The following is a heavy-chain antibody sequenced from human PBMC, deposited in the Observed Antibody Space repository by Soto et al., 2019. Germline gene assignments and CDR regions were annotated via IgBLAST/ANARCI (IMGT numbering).Heavy chain of an antibody. Sequence: AGVTVSCKASGYTFTGYYMQWVRQAPGQGHEWMGCVNHNSGGTTYAHTFQIWLTMTTDTSISTPYMQLRKLTSADTSVYYCAPDTHHSSSPLYYGMDVWGQGTTVTVSS. CDR1: GYTFTGYY. V-gene: IGHV1-2*04. CDR2: VNHNSGGT. CDR3: APDTHHSSSPLYYGMDV. J-gene: IGHJ6*02. D-gene: IGHD6-13*01.